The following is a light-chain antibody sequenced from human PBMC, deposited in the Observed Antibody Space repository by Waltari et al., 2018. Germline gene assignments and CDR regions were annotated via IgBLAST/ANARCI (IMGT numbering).Light chain of an antibody. V-gene: IGLV2-23*02. CDR1: SSDIGAYNF. CDR3: CSYAGPNLPVL. CDR2: EVT. J-gene: IGLJ2*01. Sequence: QPALSQPASVSGSPGQSITISCSGTSSDIGAYNFVSWYQQHPGKAPKIVIYEVTERAAGVSNRFAGSKSGNTASLTISGLQAEDEADYYCCSYAGPNLPVLFGGGTRLNVL.